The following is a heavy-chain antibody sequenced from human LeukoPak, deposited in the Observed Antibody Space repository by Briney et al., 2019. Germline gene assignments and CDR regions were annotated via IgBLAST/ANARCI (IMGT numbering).Heavy chain of an antibody. J-gene: IGHJ4*02. Sequence: SVKVSCKASGGTFSSYAISWVRQAPGQGLEWMGRIIPIFGTANYAQKFQGRVTITTDESTSTAYMEPSSLRSEDTAVYYCARGALYDDSSAYWGQGTLVTVSS. CDR1: GGTFSSYA. V-gene: IGHV1-69*05. D-gene: IGHD3-22*01. CDR2: IIPIFGTA. CDR3: ARGALYDDSSAY.